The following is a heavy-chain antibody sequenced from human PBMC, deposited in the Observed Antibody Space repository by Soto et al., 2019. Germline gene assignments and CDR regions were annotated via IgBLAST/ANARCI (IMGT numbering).Heavy chain of an antibody. Sequence: SETLSLTCTVSGDSITGGGYYWNWVRQLPGKGLEWIGCVYYTGTTYYNPSLKSRITISIDSSKNQFSLTLSSVTAADTALYICARGAPRGRGVPTYLHYWGQGILVTVSS. CDR3: ARGAPRGRGVPTYLHY. CDR1: GDSITGGGYY. J-gene: IGHJ4*02. V-gene: IGHV4-31*03. D-gene: IGHD3-10*01. CDR2: VYYTGTT.